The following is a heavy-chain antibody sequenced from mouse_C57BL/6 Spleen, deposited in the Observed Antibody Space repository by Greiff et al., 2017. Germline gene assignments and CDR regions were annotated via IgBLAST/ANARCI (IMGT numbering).Heavy chain of an antibody. Sequence: QVQLQQSGAELVKPGASVKLSCKASGYTFTSYWMQWVKQRPGQGLEWIGEIDPSDSYTNYNQKFKGKATLTVDTSSSTAYMQLSSLTSEDSAVYYCARMDDSYYFDYWGQGTTLTVSS. V-gene: IGHV1-50*01. CDR3: ARMDDSYYFDY. CDR2: IDPSDSYT. CDR1: GYTFTSYW. D-gene: IGHD2-13*01. J-gene: IGHJ2*01.